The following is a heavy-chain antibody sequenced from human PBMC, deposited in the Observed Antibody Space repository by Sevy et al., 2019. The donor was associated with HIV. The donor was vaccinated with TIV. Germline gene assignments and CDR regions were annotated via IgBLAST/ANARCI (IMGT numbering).Heavy chain of an antibody. Sequence: GESLRLSCAASGFTFKTHDMHRVRQAPGKGPGWVALSSYNGDPKHYGESVRSRFTISRENLKNTLYLQMNGLRAEDTALYDCAREAGYTTGWSSGNYWGPGTLVTVSS. J-gene: IGHJ4*02. CDR2: SSYNGDPK. CDR3: AREAGYTTGWSSGNY. D-gene: IGHD6-13*01. CDR1: GFTFKTHD. V-gene: IGHV3-30*14.